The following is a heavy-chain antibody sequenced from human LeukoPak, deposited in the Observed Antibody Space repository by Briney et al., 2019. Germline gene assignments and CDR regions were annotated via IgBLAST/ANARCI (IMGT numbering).Heavy chain of an antibody. CDR2: ISYDGSNK. Sequence: GGSLRLSCAASGFTFSSYGMHWVRQAPGKGLEWVAVISYDGSNKYYADSVKGRFTISRDNSKNTLYLQMNSLKAEDTALYYCAKDLTTGTLSFDSWGQGTLVTVSS. CDR3: AKDLTTGTLSFDS. D-gene: IGHD1-1*01. CDR1: GFTFSSYG. V-gene: IGHV3-30*18. J-gene: IGHJ4*02.